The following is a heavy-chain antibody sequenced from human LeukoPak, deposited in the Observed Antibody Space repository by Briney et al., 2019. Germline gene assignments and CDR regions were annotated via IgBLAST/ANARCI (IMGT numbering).Heavy chain of an antibody. V-gene: IGHV1-18*01. CDR3: AKDNHRPHYYYMDV. Sequence: AASVKVSCKASGYTFTNFGISWVRQAPGQGLEWMGWITPYNGNTNYAQTLQGRVTMTTDTSTSTAYMELSSLRVEDTAVYYCAKDNHRPHYYYMDVWGKGTTVTISS. CDR2: ITPYNGNT. CDR1: GYTFTNFG. J-gene: IGHJ6*03.